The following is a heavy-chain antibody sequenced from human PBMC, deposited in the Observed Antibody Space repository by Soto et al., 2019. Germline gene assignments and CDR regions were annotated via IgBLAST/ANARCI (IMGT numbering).Heavy chain of an antibody. CDR2: ISADNGNT. V-gene: IGHV1-18*04. Sequence: QVQLVQSGAEVKKPGASVKVSCKAPGYTFTRYGISWGRQAPGQGREWMGWISADNGNTNYAQKLQGRVTMTTDTSTSTAYRELRSLRSDDTAVYYCARGQHFFQWPPRFDPWCQGTLVTVSS. D-gene: IGHD6-19*01. J-gene: IGHJ5*02. CDR1: GYTFTRYG. CDR3: ARGQHFFQWPPRFDP.